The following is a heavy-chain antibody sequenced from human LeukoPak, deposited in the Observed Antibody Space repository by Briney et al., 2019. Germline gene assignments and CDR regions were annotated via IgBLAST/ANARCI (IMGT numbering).Heavy chain of an antibody. D-gene: IGHD1-1*01. CDR2: FSWDGIST. CDR1: GFTFDDYT. Sequence: GGSLRLSCAASGFTFDDYTMHWVRQAPGKGLEWVSLFSWDGISTSYSDSVKGRFTISRDNSKSSLYLQMHSLRTEDTALYYCAKDSARIQLAAYYYYYMDVWGKGTTVTVSS. CDR3: AKDSARIQLAAYYYYYMDV. V-gene: IGHV3-43*01. J-gene: IGHJ6*03.